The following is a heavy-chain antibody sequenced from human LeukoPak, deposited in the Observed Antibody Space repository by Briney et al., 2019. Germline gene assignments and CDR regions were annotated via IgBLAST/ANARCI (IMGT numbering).Heavy chain of an antibody. CDR1: GFTFSSYA. CDR2: ISGSGGST. D-gene: IGHD2-8*01. J-gene: IGHJ4*02. Sequence: GGSLRLSCAASGFTFSSYAMSWVRQAPGKGLEWVSAISGSGGSTYYADSVKGRFTISRDNSKNTLYLQMNSLRAEDTTVYYCAKEKKLMVYATTFDYWGQGTLVTVSS. CDR3: AKEKKLMVYATTFDY. V-gene: IGHV3-23*01.